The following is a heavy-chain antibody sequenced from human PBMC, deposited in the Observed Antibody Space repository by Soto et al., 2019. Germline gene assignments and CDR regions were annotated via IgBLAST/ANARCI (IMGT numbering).Heavy chain of an antibody. CDR2: IYWHDDK. CDR3: AHRGNYNDSTGLRGVSAFDI. Sequence: QITLKESGPTLVKPTQTLTLTCTFSGFSLSSSGVGVAWIRQPPGKALEWLALIYWHDDKRYSPSLERRLSITTDTTNNQVVLTLINMDPVDTATYYCAHRGNYNDSTGLRGVSAFDIWGQGTMVTVSS. D-gene: IGHD3-22*01. V-gene: IGHV2-5*01. CDR1: GFSLSSSGVG. J-gene: IGHJ3*02.